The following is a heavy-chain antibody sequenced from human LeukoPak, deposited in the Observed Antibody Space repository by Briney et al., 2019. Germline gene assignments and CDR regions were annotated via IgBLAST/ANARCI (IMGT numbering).Heavy chain of an antibody. CDR1: GITFSNAR. CDR2: IYRSSNGETT. D-gene: IGHD6-19*01. V-gene: IGHV3-15*01. J-gene: IGHJ4*02. Sequence: KPGGSLRLSCAASGITFSNARMTWVRQAPGKGLEWVGRIYRSSNGETTDYGAPVKGRFTMSRDDSKNTLYLQMNSLKTEDTAVYYCTTYSSGSCPFWGQGTLVTVSS. CDR3: TTYSSGSCPF.